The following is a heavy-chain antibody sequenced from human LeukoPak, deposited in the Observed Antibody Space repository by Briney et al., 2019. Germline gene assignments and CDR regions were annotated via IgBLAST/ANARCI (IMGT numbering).Heavy chain of an antibody. J-gene: IGHJ3*01. V-gene: IGHV4-59*01. D-gene: IGHD3-16*01. Sequence: SETLSLTCTVSGGSTSSYYWSWLRRPPGKGLEWIGSLYYSGSTNSNPSLRTRVTMSVDTSKNRFSLNLSSMTAADTAVYYCARANMIIIAFDFWGQGTMVTVSS. CDR3: ARANMIIIAFDF. CDR1: GGSTSSYY. CDR2: LYYSGST.